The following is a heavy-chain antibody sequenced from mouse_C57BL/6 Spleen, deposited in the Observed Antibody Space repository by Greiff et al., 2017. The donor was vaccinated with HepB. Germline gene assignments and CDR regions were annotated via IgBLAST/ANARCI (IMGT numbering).Heavy chain of an antibody. V-gene: IGHV5-9-1*02. CDR3: TRYYGSSHYAMDY. Sequence: VQLKESGEGLVKPGGSLKLSCAASGFTFSSYAMSWVRQTPEKRLEWVAYISSGGDYIYYADTVKGRFTISRDNARNTLYLQMSSLKSEDTAMYYCTRYYGSSHYAMDYWGQGTSVTVSS. CDR1: GFTFSSYA. CDR2: ISSGGDYI. D-gene: IGHD1-1*01. J-gene: IGHJ4*01.